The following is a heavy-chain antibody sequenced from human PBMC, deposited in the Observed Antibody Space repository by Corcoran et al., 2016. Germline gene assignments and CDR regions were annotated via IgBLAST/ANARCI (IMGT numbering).Heavy chain of an antibody. CDR3: GKGGGGGFDY. J-gene: IGHJ4*02. CDR1: GFTFDDYA. D-gene: IGHD3-16*01. V-gene: IGHV3-9*01. Sequence: EVQLVESGGGLVQPGRSLRLSCAASGFTFDDYAMHWVRQAPGKGLEWVAGISWNSGTLDYGASVKGRFTISRDNAKNSLSLQLSSLRDDDTAFYYCGKGGGGGFDYWGQGTLVIVSS. CDR2: ISWNSGTL.